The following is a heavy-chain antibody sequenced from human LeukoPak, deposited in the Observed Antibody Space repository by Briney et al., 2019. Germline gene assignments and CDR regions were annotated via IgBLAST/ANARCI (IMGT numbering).Heavy chain of an antibody. Sequence: PAASVKVSCKASGYTFTGYYMHWVRQAPGQGLEWMGWINPNSGGTNYAQKFQGRVTMTRDTSISTAYMELSRLRSDDTAVYYCARDPFYYYDSSGYPNDYRGQGTLVTVSS. CDR1: GYTFTGYY. CDR3: ARDPFYYYDSSGYPNDY. V-gene: IGHV1-2*02. D-gene: IGHD3-22*01. J-gene: IGHJ4*02. CDR2: INPNSGGT.